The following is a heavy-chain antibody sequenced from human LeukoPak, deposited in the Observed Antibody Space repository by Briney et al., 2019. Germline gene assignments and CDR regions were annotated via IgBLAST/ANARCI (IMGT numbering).Heavy chain of an antibody. CDR1: GGTFSSYA. CDR2: IIPIFGTA. V-gene: IGHV1-69*13. J-gene: IGHJ3*02. D-gene: IGHD3-16*01. Sequence: GASVKVSCKASGGTFSSYAISWVRQAPGQGLEWMGGIIPIFGTANYAQKFQGRVTITADESTSTAYMELSSLRSEDTAVYYCAREPSKSGTYMAPDAFDIWGQGTMVTVSS. CDR3: AREPSKSGTYMAPDAFDI.